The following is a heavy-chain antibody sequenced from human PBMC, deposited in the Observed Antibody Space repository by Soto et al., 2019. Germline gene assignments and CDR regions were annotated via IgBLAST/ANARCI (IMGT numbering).Heavy chain of an antibody. V-gene: IGHV1-18*01. D-gene: IGHD3-9*01. CDR3: ATGSQVILTGYHPDAFDI. J-gene: IGHJ3*02. Sequence: ASVKVSCKASGYTFTSYGISWVRQAPGQGLEWMGWISAYNGNTNYAQKLQGRVTMTTDTSTSTAYMELRSLRSDDTAVYYCATGSQVILTGYHPDAFDIWGQGTMVTVSS. CDR2: ISAYNGNT. CDR1: GYTFTSYG.